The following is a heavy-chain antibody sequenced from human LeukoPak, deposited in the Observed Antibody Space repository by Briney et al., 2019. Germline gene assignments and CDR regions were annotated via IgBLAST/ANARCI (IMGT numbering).Heavy chain of an antibody. CDR2: ISGSGGST. Sequence: PGGSLRLSCAASGFTFSSYAMSWVRQAPGKGLGWVSAISGSGGSTYYADSVKGRFTISRDNSKNTLYLQMNSLRAEDTAVYYCAKDMGSGYYPGWTDAFDIWGQGTMVTVSS. D-gene: IGHD3-22*01. CDR3: AKDMGSGYYPGWTDAFDI. J-gene: IGHJ3*02. CDR1: GFTFSSYA. V-gene: IGHV3-23*01.